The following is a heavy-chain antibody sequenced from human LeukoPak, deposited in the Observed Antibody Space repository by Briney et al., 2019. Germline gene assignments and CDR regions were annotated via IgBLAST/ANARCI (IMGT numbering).Heavy chain of an antibody. V-gene: IGHV1-69*05. J-gene: IGHJ3*02. CDR1: GGTFSSYA. CDR3: AREGYCSGGSCYRVAFDI. Sequence: ASVKVSCKASGGTFSSYAISWVRQAPGQGLEWMGGIIPIFGTANYAQKFQGRVTITTDESTSTAYMELSSLRSEDTAVYYCAREGYCSGGSCYRVAFDIWGQGTMVTVSP. D-gene: IGHD2-15*01. CDR2: IIPIFGTA.